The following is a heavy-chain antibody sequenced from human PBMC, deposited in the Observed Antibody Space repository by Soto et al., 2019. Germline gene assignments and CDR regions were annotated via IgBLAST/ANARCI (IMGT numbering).Heavy chain of an antibody. J-gene: IGHJ6*02. D-gene: IGHD3-22*01. CDR1: GYTFTGYY. Sequence: ASVKVSCKASGYTFTGYYMHWVRQAPGQGLEWMGWINPNSGGTNYAQKFQGRVTMTRDTSISTAYMDPVDTATYYCARIPYYYDSSGPYYYGMDVWGQGTTVTVSS. CDR2: INPNSGGT. CDR3: YYDSSGPYYYGMDV. V-gene: IGHV1-2*02.